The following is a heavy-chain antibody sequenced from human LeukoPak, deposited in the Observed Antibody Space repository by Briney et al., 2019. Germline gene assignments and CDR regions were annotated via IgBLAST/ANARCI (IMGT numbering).Heavy chain of an antibody. CDR1: GFTVSTNY. J-gene: IGHJ4*02. Sequence: GGSLRLSCAASGFTVSTNYMTWVRQAPGKGLEWVSFIYSGGSTYYADSVKGRFTISRDNSKNTLYLQMNSLRAEDTAVYYCARQIGGGWSFDYWGQGTLVTVSS. CDR2: IYSGGST. CDR3: ARQIGGGWSFDY. D-gene: IGHD6-19*01. V-gene: IGHV3-66*04.